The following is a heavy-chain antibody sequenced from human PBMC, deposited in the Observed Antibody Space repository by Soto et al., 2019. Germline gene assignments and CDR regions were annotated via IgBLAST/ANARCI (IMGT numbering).Heavy chain of an antibody. CDR3: AKTMVRGVIIRPLDY. Sequence: GGSLRLSCAASGFTFSSYGMHWVRQAPGKGLEWVAVISYDGSNKYYADSVKGRFTISRDNSKNTLYLQMNSLRAEDTAVYYCAKTMVRGVIIRPLDYWGQGTLVTVSS. CDR2: ISYDGSNK. D-gene: IGHD3-10*01. CDR1: GFTFSSYG. V-gene: IGHV3-30*18. J-gene: IGHJ4*02.